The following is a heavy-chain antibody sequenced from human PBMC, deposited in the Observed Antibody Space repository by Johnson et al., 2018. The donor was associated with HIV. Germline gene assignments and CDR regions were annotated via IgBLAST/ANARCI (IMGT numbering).Heavy chain of an antibody. CDR2: IRYDGNSK. V-gene: IGHV3-30*02. J-gene: IGHJ3*02. D-gene: IGHD1-26*01. CDR3: AKESKWEARTPHAFDM. Sequence: QVQLVESGGGVVQPGGSLRLSCAASGFTFNTYGMDWVRQAPGKGLEWVAFIRYDGNSKYYIDSVKGRFTVSRDNSKNPLYLQMKSLRPEDTAVYYCAKESKWEARTPHAFDMWGQGTMVTVSS. CDR1: GFTFNTYG.